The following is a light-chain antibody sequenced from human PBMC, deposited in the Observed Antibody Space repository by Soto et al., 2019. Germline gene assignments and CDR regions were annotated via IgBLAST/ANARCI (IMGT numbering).Light chain of an antibody. J-gene: IGKJ1*01. CDR3: QQSYSTPPT. CDR1: QSISSY. CDR2: AAS. Sequence: DIQMTQSPSSLSASVGDRVTITCRASQSISSYLNWYQQKPGKAPKLLIYAASSLQSEVPSRFTGSGSGTDFTLTISSLQPEDFATYYCQQSYSTPPTFGQGTKVEIK. V-gene: IGKV1-39*01.